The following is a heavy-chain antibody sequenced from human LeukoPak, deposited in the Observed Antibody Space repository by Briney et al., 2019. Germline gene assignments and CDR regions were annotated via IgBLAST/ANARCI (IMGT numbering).Heavy chain of an antibody. CDR1: GYTFTSYD. Sequence: ASVKVSCKASGYTFTSYDINWVRQAPGQGLEWMGWMNPNSGNTGYAQKFQGRVTMTRNTSISTAYMELSSLRSEDTAVYYCAKDPRTSIAARPWAFDIWGQGTMVTVSS. D-gene: IGHD6-6*01. V-gene: IGHV1-8*01. CDR2: MNPNSGNT. CDR3: AKDPRTSIAARPWAFDI. J-gene: IGHJ3*02.